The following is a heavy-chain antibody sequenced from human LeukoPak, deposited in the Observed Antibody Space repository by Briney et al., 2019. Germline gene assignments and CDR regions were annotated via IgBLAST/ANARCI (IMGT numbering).Heavy chain of an antibody. CDR1: GGSIGSYY. V-gene: IGHV4-59*12. CDR2: IYYSGST. D-gene: IGHD3-22*01. J-gene: IGHJ4*02. CDR3: ARALYQYYYDSSGYPYFDY. Sequence: SETLSLTCTVSGGSIGSYYWSWIRQPPGKGLEWIGYIYYSGSTNYNPSLKSRVTISVNRSKNQFSLKLSSVTAADTAVYYCARALYQYYYDSSGYPYFDYWGQGTLVTVSS.